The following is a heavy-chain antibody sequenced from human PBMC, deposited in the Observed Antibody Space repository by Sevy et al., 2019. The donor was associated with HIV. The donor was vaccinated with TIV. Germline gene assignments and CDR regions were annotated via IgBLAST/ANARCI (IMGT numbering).Heavy chain of an antibody. J-gene: IGHJ4*02. V-gene: IGHV3-15*01. D-gene: IGHD3-22*01. CDR2: IKSKTDGGTT. CDR1: GFTFSNAW. Sequence: GGSLRLSCAASGFTFSNAWMSWVRQAPGKGLEWVGRIKSKTDGGTTYYAAPVKGRFTISRDDSKNTLYLQMNSLKTEDTAVYYCTTEYYYDSSGYLTDYWGQGTLVTVSS. CDR3: TTEYYYDSSGYLTDY.